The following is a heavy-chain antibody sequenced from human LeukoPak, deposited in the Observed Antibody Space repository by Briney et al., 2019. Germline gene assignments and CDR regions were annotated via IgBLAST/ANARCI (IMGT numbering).Heavy chain of an antibody. V-gene: IGHV3-7*01. J-gene: IGHJ4*02. D-gene: IGHD6-19*01. CDR2: IKQDGSEK. CDR1: GFTLSTYW. Sequence: GGSLRLSCAASGFTLSTYWMTWVRQAPGKGLEWVANIKQDGSEKYYVDSVKGRFTIFRDNAKKLLYLQMNSLRVEDTAVYYCARDRGSSGRLGRFDNWGQGTLVTVSP. CDR3: ARDRGSSGRLGRFDN.